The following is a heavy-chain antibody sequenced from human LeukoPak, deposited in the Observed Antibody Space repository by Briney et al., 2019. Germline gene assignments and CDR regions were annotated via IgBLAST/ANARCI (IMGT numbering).Heavy chain of an antibody. CDR1: GFTFSSYG. J-gene: IGHJ4*02. CDR3: AKDDSIVVVPAAHDY. Sequence: GGSLRLSCAASGFTFSSYGMHWVRQAPGKGLEWVAVISYDGSNKYYADSVKGRFTISRDNSKNTLYLQMNSLRAEDTAVYYCAKDDSIVVVPAAHDYWGQGTLVTVSS. D-gene: IGHD2-2*01. CDR2: ISYDGSNK. V-gene: IGHV3-30*18.